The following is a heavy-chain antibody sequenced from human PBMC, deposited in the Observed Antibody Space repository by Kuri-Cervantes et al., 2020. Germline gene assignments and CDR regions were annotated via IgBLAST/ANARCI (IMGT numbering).Heavy chain of an antibody. CDR3: ARDVLGDTAMVYYFDY. J-gene: IGHJ4*02. CDR2: ISYDGSNK. D-gene: IGHD5-18*01. V-gene: IGHV3-30-3*01. CDR1: GFTFSSYA. Sequence: GGSLRLSCAASGFTFSSYAMHWVRQAPGKGLEWVAVISYDGSNKYYADSVKGRFTISRDNSKNTLYLQMNSLRAEDTAVYYCARDVLGDTAMVYYFDYWGQGTLVTVSS.